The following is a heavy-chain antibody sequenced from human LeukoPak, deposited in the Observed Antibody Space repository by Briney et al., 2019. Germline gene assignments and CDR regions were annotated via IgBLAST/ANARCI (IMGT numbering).Heavy chain of an antibody. J-gene: IGHJ4*02. D-gene: IGHD1-26*01. CDR1: GGSISSYY. CDR2: IYTSGST. Sequence: SETLSLTCTVSGGSISSYYWSWIRQPPGKGLEWIGYIYTSGSTNCNPSLKSRVTISVDTSKNQFSLKLSSVTAADTAVYYCASLPVGGAARGDYWGQGTLVTVSS. V-gene: IGHV4-4*09. CDR3: ASLPVGGAARGDY.